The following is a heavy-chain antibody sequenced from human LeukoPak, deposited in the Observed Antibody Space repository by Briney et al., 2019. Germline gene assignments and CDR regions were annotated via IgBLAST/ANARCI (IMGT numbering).Heavy chain of an antibody. Sequence: GGSLRLSCAASGFTFSSYEMNWVRQAPGRGLEWVSYISSSGTPIHYADSVKGRFTISRDNAKNSLFLQMNSLRAEDTAVYYCAREKTACGGDCYDSWGQGTLVTVSS. CDR3: AREKTACGGDCYDS. D-gene: IGHD2-21*01. CDR1: GFTFSSYE. J-gene: IGHJ4*02. V-gene: IGHV3-48*03. CDR2: ISSSGTPI.